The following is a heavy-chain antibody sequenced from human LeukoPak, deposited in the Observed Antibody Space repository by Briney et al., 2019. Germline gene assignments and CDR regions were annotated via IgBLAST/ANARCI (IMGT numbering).Heavy chain of an antibody. V-gene: IGHV3-9*01. Sequence: PGGSLRLSCAASGFTFDDYAMHWVRQAPGKGLGWVSGISWNSGSIGYADSVKGRFTISRDNAKNSLYLQMNSLRAEDTALYYCAKDPSSAGYSYGYVFDPWGQGTLVTVSS. CDR3: AKDPSSAGYSYGYVFDP. D-gene: IGHD5-18*01. J-gene: IGHJ5*02. CDR2: ISWNSGSI. CDR1: GFTFDDYA.